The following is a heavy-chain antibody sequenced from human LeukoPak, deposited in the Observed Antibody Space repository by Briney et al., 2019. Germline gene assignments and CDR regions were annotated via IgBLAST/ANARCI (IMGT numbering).Heavy chain of an antibody. CDR2: ISSSSSTI. J-gene: IGHJ4*02. D-gene: IGHD6-13*01. CDR3: ARGEWDQQLRVNYFDY. CDR1: GFTFSSYS. Sequence: GGSLRLSCAASGFTFSSYSMNWVRQAPGKGLEWVSYISSSSSTIYYADSVKGRFTISRDSAKNSLYLQMNSLRDEDTAVYYCARGEWDQQLRVNYFDYWGQGTLVTVSS. V-gene: IGHV3-48*02.